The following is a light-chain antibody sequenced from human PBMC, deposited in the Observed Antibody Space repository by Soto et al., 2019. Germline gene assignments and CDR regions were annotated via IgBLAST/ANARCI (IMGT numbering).Light chain of an antibody. CDR2: GNS. CDR1: SSNIGAGYD. V-gene: IGLV1-40*01. J-gene: IGLJ2*01. CDR3: QSYDSSLSGVV. Sequence: QSVLTQPPSVSGAPGQRVTISCTGSSSNIGAGYDVHWYRQLPRTAPKLLMYGNSNRPSGVPDRFSGSKSGTSASLAITGLQAEDEADYYCQSYDSSLSGVVFGGGTKLTVL.